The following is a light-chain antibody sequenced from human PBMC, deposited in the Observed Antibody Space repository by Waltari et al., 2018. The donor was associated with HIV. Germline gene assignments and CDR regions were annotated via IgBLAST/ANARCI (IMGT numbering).Light chain of an antibody. CDR1: SSNIGAPYD. Sequence: QSVLTQPPSVSGAPGRSVIITCPGNSSNIGAPYDVHWYQQLPGAAPKLLISVNTNRPSAVRDRLSVSKSGTSASLAITGLQAGDEADYYCQSYDSGLRASVFGGGTKLPVL. J-gene: IGLJ3*02. CDR3: QSYDSGLRASV. CDR2: VNT. V-gene: IGLV1-40*01.